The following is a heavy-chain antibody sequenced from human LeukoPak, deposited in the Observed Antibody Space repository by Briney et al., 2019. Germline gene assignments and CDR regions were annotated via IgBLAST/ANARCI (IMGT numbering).Heavy chain of an antibody. CDR1: GDTFTGYY. J-gene: IGHJ4*02. CDR3: ARETASRSGYYRY. V-gene: IGHV1-2*02. CDR2: INPNNGVT. D-gene: IGHD3-3*01. Sequence: ASVKVSCKASGDTFTGYYMHWVRQAPGQGLEWMGWINPNNGVTNYAQNFQGRVTMTRDTSINTAYMELTWLRSDDTAVYYCARETASRSGYYRYWGQGTLVTVSS.